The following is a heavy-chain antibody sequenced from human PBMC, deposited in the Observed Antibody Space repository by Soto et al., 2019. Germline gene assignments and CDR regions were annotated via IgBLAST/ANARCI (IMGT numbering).Heavy chain of an antibody. Sequence: SVKVSCKASGGTFSSYAISWVRQAPGQGLEWMGGIIPIFGTANYAQKFQGRVTITADESTSTAYMELSSLRSEDTAVYYCARDLTYDFWSGAAMDVWGQGTTVTVSS. CDR1: GGTFSSYA. V-gene: IGHV1-69*13. J-gene: IGHJ6*02. D-gene: IGHD3-3*01. CDR2: IIPIFGTA. CDR3: ARDLTYDFWSGAAMDV.